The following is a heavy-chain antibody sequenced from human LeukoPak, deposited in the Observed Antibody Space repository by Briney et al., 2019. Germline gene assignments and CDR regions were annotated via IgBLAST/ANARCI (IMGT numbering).Heavy chain of an antibody. D-gene: IGHD1-26*01. Sequence: SVKVSCKASGGTFSSYAISWVRQAPGQGLEWMGGIIPIFGTANYAQKFQGRVTITTDESTSTAYMELSSLRSEDTAVYYCARGEREEVGPYYYYYMDVWGKGTTVTVSS. J-gene: IGHJ6*03. CDR1: GGTFSSYA. CDR3: ARGEREEVGPYYYYYMDV. CDR2: IIPIFGTA. V-gene: IGHV1-69*05.